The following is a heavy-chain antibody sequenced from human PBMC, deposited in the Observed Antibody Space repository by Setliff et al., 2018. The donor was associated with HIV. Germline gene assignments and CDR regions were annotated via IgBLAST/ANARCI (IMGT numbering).Heavy chain of an antibody. D-gene: IGHD6-13*01. CDR3: VQAAADRGGHWYFNL. Sequence: SLRLSCAASGFTFYNAWMSWVRQAPGKGLEWVGRIKTKTEGGTKDYAAPVKGRFTISRDDSKNSLYLQMNSLTTEDTAVYYCVQAAADRGGHWYFNLWGRGTLVTVSS. J-gene: IGHJ2*01. CDR2: IKTKTEGGTK. CDR1: GFTFYNAW. V-gene: IGHV3-15*01.